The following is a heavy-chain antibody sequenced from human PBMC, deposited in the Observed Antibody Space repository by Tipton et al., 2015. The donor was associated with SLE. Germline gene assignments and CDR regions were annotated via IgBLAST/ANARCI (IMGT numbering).Heavy chain of an antibody. CDR3: VRHEVSGIGYLQP. D-gene: IGHD5/OR15-5a*01. J-gene: IGHJ1*01. Sequence: TLSPTCIVSGGSINRSSFYWGWIRQPPGRRLEGIASIHYSGSTHYNPSLRSRVYISVDTSKNEFSLEMSYMTAADTAVDYCVRHEVSGIGYLQPRGQGTLVTVSS. CDR2: IHYSGST. CDR1: GGSINRSSFY. V-gene: IGHV4-39*07.